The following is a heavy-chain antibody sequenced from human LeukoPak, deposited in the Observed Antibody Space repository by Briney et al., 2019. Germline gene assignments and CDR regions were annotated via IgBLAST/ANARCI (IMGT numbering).Heavy chain of an antibody. CDR2: INPNSGGT. CDR1: GYTFTGYY. Sequence: GASVKVSCKASGYTFTGYYMHWVRQAPEQGLEWMGWINPNSGGTNYAQKFQGRVTMTRDTSISTAYMELSRLRSDDTAVYYCARDLQADCSGGSCYSSGYYYYGMDVWGQGTTVTVSS. J-gene: IGHJ6*02. CDR3: ARDLQADCSGGSCYSSGYYYYGMDV. V-gene: IGHV1-2*02. D-gene: IGHD2-15*01.